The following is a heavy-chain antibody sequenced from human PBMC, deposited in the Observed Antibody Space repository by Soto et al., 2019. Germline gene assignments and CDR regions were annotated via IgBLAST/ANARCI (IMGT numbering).Heavy chain of an antibody. CDR1: GGSISSYY. CDR3: AREGGDLAPSPVVSDGMDV. CDR2: IYYSGST. J-gene: IGHJ6*02. V-gene: IGHV4-59*01. Sequence: SETLSLTCTVSGGSISSYYWSWIRQPPGKGLEWIGYIYYSGSTNYNPSLKSRVTISVDTSKNQFSLKLSSVTAADTAVYYCAREGGDLAPSPVVSDGMDVWGQGTTVTVSS. D-gene: IGHD2-21*01.